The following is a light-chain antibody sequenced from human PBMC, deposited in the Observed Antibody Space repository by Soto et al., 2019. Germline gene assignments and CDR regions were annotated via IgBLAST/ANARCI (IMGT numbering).Light chain of an antibody. J-gene: IGKJ1*01. V-gene: IGKV1-5*03. Sequence: DIQMTQSPSTLSASVGDRVTITCRASQSISSWLAWYQQKPGKAPKLLIYKASSLESGVASRFSGSGSGTEFTLTISSLQPDDFATYYCQQYKSPPWTFGQGTKVEVK. CDR2: KAS. CDR1: QSISSW. CDR3: QQYKSPPWT.